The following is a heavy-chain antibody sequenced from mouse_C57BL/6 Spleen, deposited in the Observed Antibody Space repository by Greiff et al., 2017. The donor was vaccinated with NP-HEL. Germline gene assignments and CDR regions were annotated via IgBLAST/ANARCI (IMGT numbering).Heavy chain of an antibody. V-gene: IGHV5-9-1*02. CDR3: TNICFVDYYAMDY. CDR1: GFTFRSYA. J-gene: IGHJ4*01. D-gene: IGHD6-1*01. Sequence: EVQVVESGEGLVKPGGSLKLSCAASGFTFRSYAMSWVRQTPEKRLEWVAYISSGGDYIYYADTVKGRFTISRDNARNTLYLQMSSLKSEDTAMYYCTNICFVDYYAMDYWGEGTSVTVSS. CDR2: ISSGGDYI.